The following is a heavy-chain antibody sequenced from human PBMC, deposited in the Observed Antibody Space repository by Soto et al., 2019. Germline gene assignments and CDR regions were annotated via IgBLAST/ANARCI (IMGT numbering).Heavy chain of an antibody. CDR1: GFTFYNYG. Sequence: QVQLVESGGGVVQPGGSLRLSCAASGFTFYNYGMHWVRQAPGKGLEWVAGIWHDASNKYYAGSVKGRFTISRDNSKNMLYLQMNSLRAGDTAAYYCAREAGYQETIGQQLPDCWGQGIMVTVSS. D-gene: IGHD6-13*01. V-gene: IGHV3-33*01. J-gene: IGHJ4*02. CDR2: IWHDASNK. CDR3: AREAGYQETIGQQLPDC.